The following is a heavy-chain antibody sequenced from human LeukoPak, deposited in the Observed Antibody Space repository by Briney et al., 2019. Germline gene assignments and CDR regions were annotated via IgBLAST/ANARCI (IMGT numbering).Heavy chain of an antibody. CDR3: VRDGEATTSLDV. Sequence: PGGSLRLSCAASGFTFSNYVFHWVRQGPGKGLEYVSSISRNGGSTYYANSVKGRFTISRDNSKNTLSLQMGSLRAEDMAVYYCVRDGEATTSLDVWGQGTTVTVSS. D-gene: IGHD2-2*01. CDR1: GFTFSNYV. J-gene: IGHJ6*02. V-gene: IGHV3-64*01. CDR2: ISRNGGST.